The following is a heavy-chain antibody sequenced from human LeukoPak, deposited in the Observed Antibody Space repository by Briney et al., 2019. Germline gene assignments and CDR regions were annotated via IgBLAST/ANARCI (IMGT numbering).Heavy chain of an antibody. J-gene: IGHJ4*02. Sequence: GGSLRLSCAASGFIFNNFALNWVRQAPGKGLEWVSDISDTGGDTYYADSVRGRFTISRDNFKNTLYLQMNSLRADDTAIYYCAGVIRYGSGNYYYFDYWGQGTLVTVSS. CDR3: AGVIRYGSGNYYYFDY. V-gene: IGHV3-23*01. CDR1: GFIFNNFA. D-gene: IGHD3-10*01. CDR2: ISDTGGDT.